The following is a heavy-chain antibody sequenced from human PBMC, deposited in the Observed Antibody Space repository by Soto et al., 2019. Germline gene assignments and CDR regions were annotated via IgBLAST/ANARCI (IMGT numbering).Heavy chain of an antibody. CDR1: GGSISSYY. CDR3: ARDRSNSWYSDL. CDR2: INYSGNT. D-gene: IGHD6-13*01. Sequence: QVQLQESGPGLVKPLETLSLTCTVSGGSISSYYWTWIRQPPGKGLEWIGYINYSGNTNYNPSLKSRVTISVDTSKNQFSLKLSSVTAADTAVYYCARDRSNSWYSDLWGRGTLVTVSS. J-gene: IGHJ2*01. V-gene: IGHV4-59*01.